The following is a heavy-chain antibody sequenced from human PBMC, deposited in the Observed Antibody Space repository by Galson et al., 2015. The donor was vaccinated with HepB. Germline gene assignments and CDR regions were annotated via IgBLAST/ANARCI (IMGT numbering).Heavy chain of an antibody. CDR2: ISHVGSTA. D-gene: IGHD6-19*01. V-gene: IGHV3-30*04. Sequence: SLRLSCAASGFSFSSYALHWVRQAPGTGLEWVALISHVGSTAYYADYVKGRFTISRDNSKNTLYLQMNSLRPEDTAVYYCARDLDSSGYYFAYWGQGTLVTVSS. CDR3: ARDLDSSGYYFAY. CDR1: GFSFSSYA. J-gene: IGHJ4*02.